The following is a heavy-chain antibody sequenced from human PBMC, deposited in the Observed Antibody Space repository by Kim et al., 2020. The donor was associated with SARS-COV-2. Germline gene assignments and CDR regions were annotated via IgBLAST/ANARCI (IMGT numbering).Heavy chain of an antibody. D-gene: IGHD3-10*01. CDR3: AKDGNVLLWFGEGYYFDY. Sequence: GGSLRLSCAASGFTFSSYAMRWVRQAPGKGLEWVSAISGSGGSTYYADSVKGRFTISRDNSKNTLYLQMNSLRAEDTAVYYCAKDGNVLLWFGEGYYFDYSGQGAQVTVSS. J-gene: IGHJ4*02. CDR1: GFTFSSYA. V-gene: IGHV3-23*01. CDR2: ISGSGGST.